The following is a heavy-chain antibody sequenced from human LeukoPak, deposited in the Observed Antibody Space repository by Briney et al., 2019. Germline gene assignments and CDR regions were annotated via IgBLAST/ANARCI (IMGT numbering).Heavy chain of an antibody. CDR3: ASTRSSGYYLFDY. D-gene: IGHD3-22*01. CDR2: IIPIFGTA. V-gene: IGHV1-69*05. CDR1: GGTFSSYA. Sequence: KVSCKASGGTFSSYAISWVRQAPGQGLEWMGRIIPIFGTANYAQKFQGRVTITTDESTSTAYMELSSLRSEDTAVYYCASTRSSGYYLFDYWGQGTLVTVSS. J-gene: IGHJ4*02.